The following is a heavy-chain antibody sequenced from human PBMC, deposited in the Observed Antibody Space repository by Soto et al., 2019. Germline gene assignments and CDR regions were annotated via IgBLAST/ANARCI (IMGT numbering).Heavy chain of an antibody. CDR1: VYAFTTYG. V-gene: IGHV1-18*01. D-gene: IGHD1-1*01. CDR3: ARGRYGDY. Sequence: QVHLVQSGAEVKKPGASVKVSCKGSVYAFTTYGITWVRQAPGQGLEWMGWISAHNGNTNYAQKLQGRVTVTRDTSTSTACMELRSLRSDDTAVYYCARGRYGDYWGQGALVTVSS. J-gene: IGHJ4*02. CDR2: ISAHNGNT.